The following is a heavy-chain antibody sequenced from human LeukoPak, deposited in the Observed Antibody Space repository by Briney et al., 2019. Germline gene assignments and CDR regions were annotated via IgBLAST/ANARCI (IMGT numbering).Heavy chain of an antibody. D-gene: IGHD6-19*01. CDR1: GFTFTRYS. CDR3: ARGAVAGYYYYYMDV. V-gene: IGHV3-21*01. Sequence: KSGGSLRLSCAASGFTFTRYSMNWVRQAPGKGLEWVSSISGSSSYIYYADSVKGRFTISRDNAKNSLYLQMNSLRAEDTAVYYCARGAVAGYYYYYMDVWGKGTTVTVSS. J-gene: IGHJ6*03. CDR2: ISGSSSYI.